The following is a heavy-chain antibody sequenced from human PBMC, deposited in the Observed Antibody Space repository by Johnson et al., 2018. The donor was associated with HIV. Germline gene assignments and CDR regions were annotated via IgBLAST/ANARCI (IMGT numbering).Heavy chain of an antibody. CDR3: AKGLDTAMVRDAFDI. D-gene: IGHD5-18*01. CDR1: GFTFDDYA. J-gene: IGHJ3*02. CDR2: ISGSGGST. Sequence: VQLVESGGGLVQPGRSLRLSCAASGFTFDDYAMHWVRQAPGKGLEWVSGISGSGGSTYYADSVKGRFTISRDNSKNTLYLQMNSLRAEDTAVYYCAKGLDTAMVRDAFDIWGQGTMVTVSS. V-gene: IGHV3-23*04.